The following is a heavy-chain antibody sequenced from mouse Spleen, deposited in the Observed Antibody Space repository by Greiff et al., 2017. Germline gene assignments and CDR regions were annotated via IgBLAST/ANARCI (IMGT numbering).Heavy chain of an antibody. Sequence: QVQLKESGAELVKPGASVKISCKASGYAFSSYWMNWVKQRPGKGLEWIGQIYPGDGDTNYNGKFKGKATLTADKSSSTAYMQLSSLTSEDSAVYFCARSGDYYGNYFDYWGQGTTLTVSS. V-gene: IGHV1-80*01. D-gene: IGHD2-1*01. CDR2: IYPGDGDT. CDR3: ARSGDYYGNYFDY. CDR1: GYAFSSYW. J-gene: IGHJ2*01.